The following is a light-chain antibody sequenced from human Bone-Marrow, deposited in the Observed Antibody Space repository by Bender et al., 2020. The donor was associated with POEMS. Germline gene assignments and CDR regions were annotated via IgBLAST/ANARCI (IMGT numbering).Light chain of an antibody. CDR1: SSDVGSYNV. V-gene: IGLV2-23*01. Sequence: QSALTQPASVSGSPGQSITISCTGTSSDVGSYNVVSWYQQHPGKAPKLMIYEGSKRPSGVSDRFSGSKSGNTASLTISGLQAEDEGDYYCGTWDTSLNGWVFGGGTKLTVL. J-gene: IGLJ3*02. CDR3: GTWDTSLNGWV. CDR2: EGS.